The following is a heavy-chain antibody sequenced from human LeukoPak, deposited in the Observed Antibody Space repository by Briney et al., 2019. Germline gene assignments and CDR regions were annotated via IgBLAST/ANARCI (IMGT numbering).Heavy chain of an antibody. V-gene: IGHV1-18*01. D-gene: IGHD6-13*01. CDR1: GYTFTNYG. Sequence: GASVKVSCKASGYTFTNYGMSWVRLAPGQGLEWMGWISAHNGNTNYAQKFQGRVTMTTDTSTNTAYMELRSLRSDDAAVYYCARDSDTRVIAAKFAYWGQGTLVTVSS. J-gene: IGHJ4*02. CDR3: ARDSDTRVIAAKFAY. CDR2: ISAHNGNT.